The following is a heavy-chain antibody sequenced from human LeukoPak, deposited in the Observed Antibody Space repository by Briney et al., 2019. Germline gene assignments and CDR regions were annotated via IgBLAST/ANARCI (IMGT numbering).Heavy chain of an antibody. CDR3: ARADYGSGSYYNGMEV. D-gene: IGHD3-10*01. J-gene: IGHJ6*02. CDR1: GFTFSSYG. V-gene: IGHV3-33*01. Sequence: GGSLRLSCAASGFTFSSYGMHRVRQAPGKGREGVAVIWYDGGNKYYADSVKGRFTISRDNSKNTLYPQMNSLRAEDTAVYYCARADYGSGSYYNGMEVWGQGTTVTVSS. CDR2: IWYDGGNK.